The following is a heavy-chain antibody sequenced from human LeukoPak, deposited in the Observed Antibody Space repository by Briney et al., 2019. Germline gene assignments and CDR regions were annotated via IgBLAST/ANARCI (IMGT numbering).Heavy chain of an antibody. J-gene: IGHJ4*02. CDR2: IYHSGST. CDR1: GYSISSGYY. D-gene: IGHD6-19*01. V-gene: IGHV4-38-2*01. CDR3: AIRPGIAVAGNYYFDY. Sequence: SETLSLTCAVSGYSISSGYYWGWIRQPPGKGLEWIGSIYHSGSTYYNPSLKSRLTISVDTSKNQFSLKLRSVTAADTAVYHCAIRPGIAVAGNYYFDYWGQGTLVTDSS.